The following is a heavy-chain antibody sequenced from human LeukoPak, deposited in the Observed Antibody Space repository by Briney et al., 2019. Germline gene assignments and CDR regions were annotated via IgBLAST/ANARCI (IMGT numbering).Heavy chain of an antibody. D-gene: IGHD6-19*01. Sequence: ASVKVSCKASGYTFTAFYIHWVRQAPGQGLEWMAWINPNTGGTNYAQVFQGRVTLTRDTSISTVYMELSSLRSEDTAVYYCARGSGYSSFYYMDVWGKGTTVTVSS. J-gene: IGHJ6*03. CDR3: ARGSGYSSFYYMDV. V-gene: IGHV1-2*02. CDR1: GYTFTAFY. CDR2: INPNTGGT.